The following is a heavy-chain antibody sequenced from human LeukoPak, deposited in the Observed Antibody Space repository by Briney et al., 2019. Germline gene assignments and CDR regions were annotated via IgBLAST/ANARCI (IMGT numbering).Heavy chain of an antibody. CDR3: ARVDSSGWYNY. V-gene: IGHV3-48*04. CDR2: ISSSSSTI. D-gene: IGHD6-19*01. J-gene: IGHJ4*02. CDR1: GFTFSSYS. Sequence: GGSLRLSCAASGFTFSSYSMNWVRQAPGKGLEWVSYISSSSSTIYYADSVKGRFTISRDNAKNSLYLQMNSLRAEDTAVYYCARVDSSGWYNYWGQGTLVTVSS.